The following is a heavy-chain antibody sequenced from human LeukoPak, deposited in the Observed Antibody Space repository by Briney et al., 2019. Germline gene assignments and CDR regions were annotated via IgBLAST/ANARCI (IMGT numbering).Heavy chain of an antibody. CDR3: GTDRGAITS. CDR1: GFTFNSAW. D-gene: IGHD3-10*01. V-gene: IGHV3-15*04. Sequence: GGSLRLSCAASGFTFNSAWMTWVRQAPGKGLEWVGRIASNADGGTTDYAAPVKGRFTISRDDSKNTLYLKMNSLKTEDAAVYYCGTDRGAITSWGQGTLVTVSS. CDR2: IASNADGGTT. J-gene: IGHJ5*02.